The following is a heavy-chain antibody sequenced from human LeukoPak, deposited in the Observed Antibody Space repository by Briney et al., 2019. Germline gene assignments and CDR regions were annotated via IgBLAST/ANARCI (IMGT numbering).Heavy chain of an antibody. CDR3: ARDSCSSTSCHPRYYGMDV. J-gene: IGHJ6*02. D-gene: IGHD2-2*01. V-gene: IGHV3-30-3*01. Sequence: TGGSLRLSCAASGFTVSSNYMSWVRQAPGKGLEWVAVISYDGSNKYYADSVKGRFTISRDNSKNTLYLQMNSLRAEDTAVYYCARDSCSSTSCHPRYYGMDVWGQGTTVTVSS. CDR2: ISYDGSNK. CDR1: GFTVSSNY.